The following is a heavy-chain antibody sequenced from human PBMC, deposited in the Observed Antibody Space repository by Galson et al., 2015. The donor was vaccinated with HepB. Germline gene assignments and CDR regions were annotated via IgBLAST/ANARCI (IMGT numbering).Heavy chain of an antibody. J-gene: IGHJ4*02. V-gene: IGHV1-3*01. Sequence: SVKVSCKASGGTFSSYAISWVRQAPGQRLEWMGWINAGNGNTKYSQKFQGRVTITRDTSASTAYMELSSLRSEDTAVYYCARDKVGSELVMGYFDYWGQGTLVTVSS. CDR1: GGTFSSYA. CDR3: ARDKVGSELVMGYFDY. CDR2: INAGNGNT. D-gene: IGHD2-21*01.